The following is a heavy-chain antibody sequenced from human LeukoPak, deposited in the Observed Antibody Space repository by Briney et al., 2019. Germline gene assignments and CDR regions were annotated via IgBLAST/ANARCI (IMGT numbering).Heavy chain of an antibody. J-gene: IGHJ3*02. CDR1: GYTFTGYY. Sequence: ASVKVSCKASGYTFTGYYIHWVRQAPGQGLGWMGGINPNSAGTNYAQKFQGRVTMTGDTSISTAYLELSRLRSDATAVQYCARAIVSYYDFWSGQKGSRAFDIWGQGTMVTVSS. V-gene: IGHV1-2*02. D-gene: IGHD3-3*01. CDR3: ARAIVSYYDFWSGQKGSRAFDI. CDR2: INPNSAGT.